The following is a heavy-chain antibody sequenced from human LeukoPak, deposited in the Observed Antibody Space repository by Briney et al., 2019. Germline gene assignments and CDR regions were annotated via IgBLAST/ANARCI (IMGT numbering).Heavy chain of an antibody. CDR2: IYSSGIT. D-gene: IGHD2-2*01. CDR1: GFTVSSNY. V-gene: IGHV3-66*01. Sequence: GGSLRLSCVASGFTVSSNYITWVRRSPGKGLEWVSLIYSSGITYYADSVKGRFTVSRDNSRKTLYLQMNSLRAEDTAVYYCAKDFFQLPQAYFDQWGQGTLVTVSS. J-gene: IGHJ4*02. CDR3: AKDFFQLPQAYFDQ.